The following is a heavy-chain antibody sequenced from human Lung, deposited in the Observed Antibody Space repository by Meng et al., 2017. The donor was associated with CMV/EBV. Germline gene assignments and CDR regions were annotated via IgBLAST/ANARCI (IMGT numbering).Heavy chain of an antibody. Sequence: VQLREAGPSLVKPPETLPLASAVSGDSITNHNWWAWVRQPPGKGLEWIGEIPHRGSSAYNPSLKSRVSMSIDKSKNQFSLKLTSVTAADTAVYHCLRRSGGSVWGQGTLVTVSS. CDR2: IPHRGSS. CDR1: GDSITNHNW. J-gene: IGHJ1*01. V-gene: IGHV4-4*03. D-gene: IGHD3-10*01. CDR3: LRRSGGSV.